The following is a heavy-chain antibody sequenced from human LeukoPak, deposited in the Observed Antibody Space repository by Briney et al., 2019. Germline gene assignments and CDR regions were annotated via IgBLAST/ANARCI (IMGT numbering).Heavy chain of an antibody. CDR3: ARGRSIAARPDAAFDI. D-gene: IGHD6-6*01. Sequence: GGSLRLSCAASGFTFSSYGRHWVRQAPGKGLEGVAVIWYDGSNKYYAGSGKGRFTISRDNSKNTLYLQMNSLRAEDTAVYYCARGRSIAARPDAAFDIWGQGTMVTVSS. V-gene: IGHV3-33*01. CDR1: GFTFSSYG. CDR2: IWYDGSNK. J-gene: IGHJ3*02.